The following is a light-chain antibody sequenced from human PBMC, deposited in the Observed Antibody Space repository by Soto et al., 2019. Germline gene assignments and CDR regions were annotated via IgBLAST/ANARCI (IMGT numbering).Light chain of an antibody. CDR1: QSVLSSSNNLNY. CDR3: QQYYSIPPT. Sequence: DIVMTQSPDSLAVSLGERATINCRSSQSVLSSSNNLNYLAWYQQKPGQPPKLLLHWASTRESGVPDRLSGSGSGTEFTLTSSSLQAEDVAVYYCQQYYSIPPTFGQGTKVEIK. J-gene: IGKJ1*01. CDR2: WAS. V-gene: IGKV4-1*01.